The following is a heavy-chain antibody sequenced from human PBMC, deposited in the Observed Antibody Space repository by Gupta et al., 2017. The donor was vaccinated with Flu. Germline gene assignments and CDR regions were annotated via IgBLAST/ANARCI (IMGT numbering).Heavy chain of an antibody. J-gene: IGHJ6*03. Sequence: KGLEWVGRIKSKTHGETTDYAAPVKGRVIISRDESTNTLSLQMNSLKTEDTAVYYCSTDDIVGAIPYYYYIDVWGKGTTVTVSS. D-gene: IGHD1-26*01. V-gene: IGHV3-15*01. CDR3: STDDIVGAIPYYYYIDV. CDR2: IKSKTHGETT.